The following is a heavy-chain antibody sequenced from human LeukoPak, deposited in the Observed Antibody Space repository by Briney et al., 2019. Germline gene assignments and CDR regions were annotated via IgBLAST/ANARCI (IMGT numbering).Heavy chain of an antibody. CDR1: GGSISSGGYY. V-gene: IGHV4-31*03. CDR3: ARFDIVATIDY. Sequence: SETLSLTCTVSGGSISSGGYYWSWIRQHPGKGLEWLGYIYYSGSTYYNPSLKSRVTISVDTSKNQFSRKLSSVTAADTAVYYCARFDIVATIDYWGQGTLVTVSS. CDR2: IYYSGST. J-gene: IGHJ4*02. D-gene: IGHD5-12*01.